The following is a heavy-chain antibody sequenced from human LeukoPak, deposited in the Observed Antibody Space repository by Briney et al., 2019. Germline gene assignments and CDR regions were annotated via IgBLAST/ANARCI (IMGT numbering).Heavy chain of an antibody. CDR1: GGSISSYY. D-gene: IGHD3-22*01. V-gene: IGHV4-59*08. J-gene: IGHJ4*02. CDR2: IYYSGST. CDR3: ARHADTMIGGLFDY. Sequence: PSETLSLTCTVSGGSISSYYWSWIRQPPGKGLEWIGYIYYSGSTNYNPSLKSRVTISVDTSKNQFSLKLSSVTAADTAVYYCARHADTMIGGLFDYWGQGTLVTVSS.